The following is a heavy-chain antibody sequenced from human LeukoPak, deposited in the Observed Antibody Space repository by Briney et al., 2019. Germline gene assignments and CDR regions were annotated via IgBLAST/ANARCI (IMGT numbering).Heavy chain of an antibody. CDR3: ARAGSGYSFDI. CDR1: GGSVSSGSYY. D-gene: IGHD3-22*01. V-gene: IGHV4-61*01. J-gene: IGHJ3*02. CDR2: IYYSGST. Sequence: PSETLSLACTVSGGSVSSGSYYWSWIRQPPGKGLEWIGYIYYSGSTDSNPSLRSRVTISVDTSKNQFSLRLNSVTAADTAVYYCARAGSGYSFDIWGQGTMVTVSS.